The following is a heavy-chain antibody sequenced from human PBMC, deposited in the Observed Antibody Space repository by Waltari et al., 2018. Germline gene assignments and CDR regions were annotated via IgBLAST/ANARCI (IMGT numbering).Heavy chain of an antibody. CDR2: SRNKLNGYAT. Sequence: EVQLVESGGVVVQPGGSLRLSCAVSGFSFNDHFMDWVRQAPGKGLEWVGRSRNKLNGYATEYAASMKGRITISRDESKNSLYLQMISLKTEDTAVYYCVRVQCRDHRCYSGPNSDDWGQGTLVTVSP. D-gene: IGHD2-2*01. CDR1: GFSFNDHF. CDR3: VRVQCRDHRCYSGPNSDD. J-gene: IGHJ4*02. V-gene: IGHV3-72*01.